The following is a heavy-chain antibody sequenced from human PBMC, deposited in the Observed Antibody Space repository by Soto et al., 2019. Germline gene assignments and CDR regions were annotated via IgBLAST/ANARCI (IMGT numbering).Heavy chain of an antibody. CDR1: GFTFSSYS. CDR2: ISSSSSYI. CDR3: ARDQRGRGVATSFDP. Sequence: EVQLVESGGGLVKPGGSLRLSCAASGFTFSSYSMNWVRQAPGKGLEWVSSISSSSSYIYYADSVKGRFTISRDNAKNSLYLQMNSLRAEDTAVYYCARDQRGRGVATSFDPWGQGTLVTVSS. J-gene: IGHJ5*02. D-gene: IGHD2-15*01. V-gene: IGHV3-21*01.